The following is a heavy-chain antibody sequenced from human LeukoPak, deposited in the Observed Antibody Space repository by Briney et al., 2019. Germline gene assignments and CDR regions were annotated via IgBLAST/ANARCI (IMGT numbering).Heavy chain of an antibody. CDR1: GYTFTSYG. J-gene: IGHJ4*02. Sequence: GASVKVSCKASGYTFTSYGISWVRQAPGQGLEWMGWISAYNGNTNYAQKLQGRVTMTTDTSTSTAYMELRSLRSDDTAVYYCARGSWNYYDSSGYYGYFDYWGQGTLVTVSS. CDR2: ISAYNGNT. CDR3: ARGSWNYYDSSGYYGYFDY. V-gene: IGHV1-18*01. D-gene: IGHD3-22*01.